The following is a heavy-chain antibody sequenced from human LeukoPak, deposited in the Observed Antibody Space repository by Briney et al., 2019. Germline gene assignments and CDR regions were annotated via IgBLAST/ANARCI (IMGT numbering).Heavy chain of an antibody. D-gene: IGHD3-22*01. Sequence: SETLSLTCIVSGGSISNYYWSWIRQSPGKGLEWIGYIYYSGSTNYNPSLKSRVTISADTSKKQISLKLSSVTAADTAVYYCAREGNSFGYYFHYWGQGTPVTVSS. CDR2: IYYSGST. V-gene: IGHV4-59*01. CDR1: GGSISNYY. CDR3: AREGNSFGYYFHY. J-gene: IGHJ1*01.